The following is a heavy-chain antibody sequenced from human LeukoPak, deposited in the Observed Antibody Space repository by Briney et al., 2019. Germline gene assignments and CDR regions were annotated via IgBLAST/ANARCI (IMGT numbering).Heavy chain of an antibody. CDR2: TSGSGGNT. Sequence: GGSLRLSCAASGFTFSTYTMSWVRQAPGKGLEWVSATSGSGGNTYYADSVKGRFTISRDNSKNTLYLKMDSMRADDTAVYYCEKAAFSRTSYFDYWGQGTLVTASS. CDR3: EKAAFSRTSYFDY. V-gene: IGHV3-23*01. CDR1: GFTFSTYT. D-gene: IGHD1-14*01. J-gene: IGHJ4*02.